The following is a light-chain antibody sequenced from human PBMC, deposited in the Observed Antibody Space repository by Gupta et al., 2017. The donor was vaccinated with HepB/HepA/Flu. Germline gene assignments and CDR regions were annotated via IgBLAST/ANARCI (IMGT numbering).Light chain of an antibody. CDR1: QSITTY. V-gene: IGKV1-39*01. Sequence: DIQMTQSPSSLSASVVDRVTITCRASQSITTYLNWYQQKPGKAPKLLIFAASSLQSGVPSRFSGSGSGTDFTLTISTLQPEDFGTYYCQQSYTTPFTFGHGTKLDIK. CDR3: QQSYTTPFT. J-gene: IGKJ3*01. CDR2: AAS.